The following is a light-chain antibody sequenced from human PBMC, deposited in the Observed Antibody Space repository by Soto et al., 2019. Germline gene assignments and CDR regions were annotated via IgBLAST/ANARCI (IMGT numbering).Light chain of an antibody. CDR3: AAWDDSLKVAV. CDR1: SYNIGKNL. CDR2: GYN. V-gene: IGLV1-44*01. Sequence: QTVVTQPPSASGTPGQRVTISCSGGSYNIGKNLVYWYQQRPGTAPKLLVYGYNQRPSGVPDRFSGSKSGTSASLAISGLQSEDEADYYCAAWDDSLKVAVFGGGTQLTVL. J-gene: IGLJ7*01.